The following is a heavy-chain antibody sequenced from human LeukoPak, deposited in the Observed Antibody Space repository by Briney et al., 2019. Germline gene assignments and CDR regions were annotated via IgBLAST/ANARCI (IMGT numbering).Heavy chain of an antibody. CDR3: ARAGRGWFGSMDV. CDR2: VSFDGSNK. J-gene: IGHJ6*01. CDR1: GFTFSSNG. V-gene: IGHV3-33*03. Sequence: GTSLRLSCAASGFTFSSNGMHWVRQAPGKGLERVAVVSFDGSNKYFEDSVKGRFSISRDNSRNTLYLQMNSLRAEDTAVYYCARAGRGWFGSMDVWGQGTTVTVSS. D-gene: IGHD3-10*01.